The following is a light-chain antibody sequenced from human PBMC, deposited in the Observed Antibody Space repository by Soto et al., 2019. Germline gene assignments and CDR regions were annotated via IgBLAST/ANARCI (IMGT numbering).Light chain of an antibody. V-gene: IGKV1-12*01. CDR1: QGVGGW. CDR2: VTS. J-gene: IGKJ3*01. Sequence: IQMTQSPSSVSASVGDRVTMTCRASQGVGGWLAWYQQKPGKVPKLLIYVTSSLHSGVPSRFSGSGSGTDFTLSISSLQPEDFATYYCQQTHSLPRSFGPGTKVDIK. CDR3: QQTHSLPRS.